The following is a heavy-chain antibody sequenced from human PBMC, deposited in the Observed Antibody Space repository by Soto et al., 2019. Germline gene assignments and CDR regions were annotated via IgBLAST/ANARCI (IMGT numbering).Heavy chain of an antibody. CDR2: IYSSGST. Sequence: PSETLSLTCTVSGGSISSTFYYWGWIRQSSGKGLEWIASIYSSGSTFYNLSLKSRLSLSVDTSKNQFSLRLQSVTAADTAVYYCVRHRSSREIPFDNWGQGTLVTVSS. J-gene: IGHJ4*02. CDR3: VRHRSSREIPFDN. V-gene: IGHV4-39*01. CDR1: GGSISSTFYY. D-gene: IGHD2-21*01.